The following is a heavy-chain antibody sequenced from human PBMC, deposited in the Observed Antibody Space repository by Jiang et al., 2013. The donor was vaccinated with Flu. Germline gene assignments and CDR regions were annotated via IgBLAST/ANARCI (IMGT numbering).Heavy chain of an antibody. D-gene: IGHD3-3*01. J-gene: IGHJ3*01. CDR3: ARDPPEISSALDV. Sequence: SQTLSLTCVISGDSVSSNTAAWNWVRQSPSRGLEWLGRTYYRSKWYNNYAESVKSRITINPDTSKNQFSLQLNSVTPEDTAVYFCARDPPEISSALDVWGQGTRVTVSS. CDR1: GDSVSSNTAA. V-gene: IGHV6-1*01. CDR2: TYYRSKWYN.